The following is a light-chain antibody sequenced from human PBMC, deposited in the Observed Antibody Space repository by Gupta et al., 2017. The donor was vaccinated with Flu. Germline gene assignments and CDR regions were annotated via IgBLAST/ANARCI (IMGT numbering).Light chain of an antibody. J-gene: IGKJ2*01. CDR3: QQLNNSPYN. V-gene: IGKV1-5*03. CDR1: ESISTW. CDR2: KAS. Sequence: DIQMTQSPSTLSASAGDRVTITCRASESISTWLAWYQQKPGKAPKLLIYKASSLESGVPSRFSGSGSGTEFTLTISSRQPDDFAAYYCQQLNNSPYNFGQGTKLEIK.